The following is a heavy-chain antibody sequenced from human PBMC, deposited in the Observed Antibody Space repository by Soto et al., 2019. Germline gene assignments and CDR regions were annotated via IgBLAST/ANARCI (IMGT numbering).Heavy chain of an antibody. J-gene: IGHJ6*02. CDR2: ISYDGSNK. D-gene: IGHD3-3*01. Sequence: HPGGSLRLSCAASGFTFSSYGMHWVRQAPGKGLEWVAVISYDGSNKYYADSVKGRFTISRDNSKNTLYLQMNSLRAEDTAVYYCAKSPVSVLRFLEWLFQHGMDVWGQGTTVTVSS. V-gene: IGHV3-30*18. CDR3: AKSPVSVLRFLEWLFQHGMDV. CDR1: GFTFSSYG.